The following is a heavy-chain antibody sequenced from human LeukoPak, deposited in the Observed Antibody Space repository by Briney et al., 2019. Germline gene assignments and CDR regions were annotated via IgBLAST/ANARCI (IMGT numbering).Heavy chain of an antibody. CDR3: AKDLRSSGWYSFDY. CDR1: GFTFSSYW. Sequence: GGSLRLSCAASGFTFSSYWMHWVRQAPGKGLVWVSRINSDESSTSYADSVKGRFTISRHNAKNSLYLQMNSLRAEDAALYYCAKDLRSSGWYSFDYWGQGTLVTVSS. D-gene: IGHD6-19*01. CDR2: INSDESST. J-gene: IGHJ4*02. V-gene: IGHV3-74*01.